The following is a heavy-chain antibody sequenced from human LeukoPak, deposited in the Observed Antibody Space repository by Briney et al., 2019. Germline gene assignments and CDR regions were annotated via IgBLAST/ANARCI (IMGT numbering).Heavy chain of an antibody. Sequence: PSETLSLTCAVSGYSISSGYYWGWIRQPPGTGLEWIGSIYHSGSTYYNPSLKSRVTISVDMSKNQFSLKLSSVTAADTAVYYCARRSCSSTSCYPLDAFDIWGQGTMVTASS. CDR2: IYHSGST. CDR3: ARRSCSSTSCYPLDAFDI. V-gene: IGHV4-38-2*01. D-gene: IGHD2-2*01. CDR1: GYSISSGYY. J-gene: IGHJ3*02.